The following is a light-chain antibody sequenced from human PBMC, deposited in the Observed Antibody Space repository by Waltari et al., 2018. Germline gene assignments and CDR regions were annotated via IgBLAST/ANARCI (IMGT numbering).Light chain of an antibody. V-gene: IGLV1-44*01. J-gene: IGLJ6*01. CDR1: GSNIGSNS. CDR2: NND. CDR3: SAWEDRLNFNV. Sequence: SVLTQPPSASGTPGQRVTISCSGGGSNIGSNSVNWYQQFPGTAPKLVIYNNDHRPSGVPDRFSGSKSGTSASLAIGGLQSEDEADYYCSAWEDRLNFNVFGSGTTVTVL.